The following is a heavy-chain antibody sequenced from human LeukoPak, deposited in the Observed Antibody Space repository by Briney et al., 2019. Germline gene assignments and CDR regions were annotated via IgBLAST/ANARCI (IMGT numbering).Heavy chain of an antibody. V-gene: IGHV1-24*01. CDR3: ATVYCSSTSCYPFDY. CDR1: GYTLTELS. Sequence: ASVKVSCKVSGYTLTELSMHWVRPAPGKGLEWMGGFDPEDGETIYAQKFQGRVTMTEDTSTDTAYMELSSLRSEDTAVYYCATVYCSSTSCYPFDYWGQGTLVTVSS. D-gene: IGHD2-2*01. J-gene: IGHJ4*02. CDR2: FDPEDGET.